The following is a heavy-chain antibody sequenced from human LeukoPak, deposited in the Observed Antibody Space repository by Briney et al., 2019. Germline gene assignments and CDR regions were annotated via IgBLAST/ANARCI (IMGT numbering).Heavy chain of an antibody. CDR1: GFTFSSYA. V-gene: IGHV3-23*01. D-gene: IGHD1-26*01. J-gene: IGHJ4*02. CDR3: AKVVGATTRGYFDY. CDR2: ISGSGGST. Sequence: GGSLRLSCAASGFTFSSYAMSWVRQAPGKGLEWVSTISGSGGSTYYADSVKGRFTISRDNSKNTLYLQMNSLRAEDTAVYYCAKVVGATTRGYFDYWGQGTLVTVGS.